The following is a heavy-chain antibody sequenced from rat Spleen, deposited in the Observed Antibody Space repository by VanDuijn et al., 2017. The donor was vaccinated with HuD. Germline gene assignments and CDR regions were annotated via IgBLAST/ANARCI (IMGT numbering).Heavy chain of an antibody. J-gene: IGHJ2*01. Sequence: EVQLVESGGGLVQPGRSIKLSCAASGFTFTNYGMAWVRQAPGKGLEWVASITNTGGSTYYPDSVKGRFTISRDNAKSTLYLQMDSLRSEDTATYYCAADYFDGTYYPFDYWGQGIMVTVSS. V-gene: IGHV5-25*01. D-gene: IGHD1-12*02. CDR2: ITNTGGST. CDR1: GFTFTNYG. CDR3: AADYFDGTYYPFDY.